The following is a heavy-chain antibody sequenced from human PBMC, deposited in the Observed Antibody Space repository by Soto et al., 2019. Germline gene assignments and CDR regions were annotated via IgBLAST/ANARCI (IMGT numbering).Heavy chain of an antibody. CDR2: IYYSGST. D-gene: IGHD3-10*01. J-gene: IGHJ4*02. CDR1: GGSISSGDYY. CDR3: ARGGLLWFGEPHFDY. Sequence: PSETLSLTCTVSGGSISSGDYYWSWIRQPPGKGLEWIGYIYYSGSTYYNPSLKSRVTISVDTSKNQFSLKLSSVTAADTAVYYCARGGLLWFGEPHFDYWGQGTLVTVSS. V-gene: IGHV4-30-4*01.